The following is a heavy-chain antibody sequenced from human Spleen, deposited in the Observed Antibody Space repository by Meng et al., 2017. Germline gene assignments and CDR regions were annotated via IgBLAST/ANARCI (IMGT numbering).Heavy chain of an antibody. CDR3: ARDLEGSWFP. Sequence: VQLVQAGVGGKKPGSLVKVSWKASGGTFSSYAISWVRQAPGQGLEWMGGIIHIFGTANYAQKFQGRVTITADESTSTAYMELSSLRSEDTAVYYCARDLEGSWFPWGQGTLVTVSS. V-gene: IGHV1-69*01. J-gene: IGHJ5*02. CDR1: GGTFSSYA. CDR2: IIHIFGTA. D-gene: IGHD6-13*01.